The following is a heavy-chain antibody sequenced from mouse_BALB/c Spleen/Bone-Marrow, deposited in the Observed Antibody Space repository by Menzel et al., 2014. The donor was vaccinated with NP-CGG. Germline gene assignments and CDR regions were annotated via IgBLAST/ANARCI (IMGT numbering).Heavy chain of an antibody. CDR3: AVYYYGRSSFAY. D-gene: IGHD1-1*01. V-gene: IGHV14-3*02. CDR2: IDPANVNT. Sequence: EVQLQQSGAELVKPGASVKLSCTASDFNIKDAYMHWVKQRPEQGLEWIGRIDPANVNTKYDTKFQGKATLTADTSSNTACLLVSSLTSEDTAVYYCAVYYYGRSSFAYWGQGTLVTVSA. J-gene: IGHJ3*01. CDR1: DFNIKDAY.